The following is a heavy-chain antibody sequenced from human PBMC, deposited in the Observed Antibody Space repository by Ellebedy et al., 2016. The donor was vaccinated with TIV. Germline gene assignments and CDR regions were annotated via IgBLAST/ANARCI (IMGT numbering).Heavy chain of an antibody. CDR2: INPNSGGT. D-gene: IGHD5-18*01. V-gene: IGHV1-2*04. CDR3: ARGTAMVTGYYYYGMDV. J-gene: IGHJ6*02. CDR1: GYTFTGYY. Sequence: AASVKVSCKASGYTFTGYYMHWVRQAPGQGLEWMGWINPNSGGTNYAQKFQGWVTMNRDTSISTAYMELSRLRSDDTAVYYCARGTAMVTGYYYYGMDVWGQGTTVTVSS.